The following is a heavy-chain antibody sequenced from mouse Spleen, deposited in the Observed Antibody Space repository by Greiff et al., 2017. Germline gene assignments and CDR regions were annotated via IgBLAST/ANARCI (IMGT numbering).Heavy chain of an antibody. J-gene: IGHJ1*03. V-gene: IGHV5-9*01. CDR2: ISGGGGNT. D-gene: IGHD2-4*01. CDR1: GFTFSSYT. Sequence: MLVESGGGLVKPGGSLKLSCAASGFTFSSYTMSWVRQTPEKRLEWVATISGGGGNTYYPDSVKGRFTISRDNAKNTLYLQMSSLRSEDTALYYCARQSIYYDLSWYFDVWGTGTTVTVSS. CDR3: ARQSIYYDLSWYFDV.